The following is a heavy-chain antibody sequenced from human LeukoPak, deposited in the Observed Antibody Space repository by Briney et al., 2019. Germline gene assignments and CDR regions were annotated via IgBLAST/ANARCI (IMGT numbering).Heavy chain of an antibody. J-gene: IGHJ6*03. CDR2: ISAYNGNT. CDR3: ARDLTSLTDSSSWYGYYYYYYYMDV. V-gene: IGHV1-18*01. D-gene: IGHD6-13*01. Sequence: GASVKVSCKASGYTFTSYGISWVRQAPGQGLEWMGWISAYNGNTNYAQKLQGRVTMTTDTSTSTAYMELRSLRSDDTAVYYCARDLTSLTDSSSWYGYYYYYYYMDVWGKGTTVTVSS. CDR1: GYTFTSYG.